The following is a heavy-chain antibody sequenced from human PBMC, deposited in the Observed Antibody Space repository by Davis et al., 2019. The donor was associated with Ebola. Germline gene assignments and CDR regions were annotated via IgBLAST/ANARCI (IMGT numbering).Heavy chain of an antibody. CDR1: GYTFTGYG. D-gene: IGHD1-26*01. CDR2: ISAYNGNT. J-gene: IGHJ4*02. CDR3: ARDPGRGSYSDFDY. V-gene: IGHV1-18*01. Sequence: ASVKVSCKASGYTFTGYGISWVRQAPGQGLEWMGWISAYNGNTKDAQKLQGRVTMTTDTSTSTAYMELRSLRSDDTAVYYCARDPGRGSYSDFDYWGQGTLVTVSS.